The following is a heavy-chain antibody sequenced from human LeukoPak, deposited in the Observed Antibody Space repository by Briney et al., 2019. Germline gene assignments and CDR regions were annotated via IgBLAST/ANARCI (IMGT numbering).Heavy chain of an antibody. V-gene: IGHV3-21*06. Sequence: GGSLRLSCAASGFTFSSYSMNWVRQAPGKGLEWVSSISSSSTYVYYADSMRGRFTISRDDAKNSLYLQMNSLGAEDTAVYYCARGVSGRYYDFDYWGQGTLVTVSS. J-gene: IGHJ4*02. CDR1: GFTFSSYS. D-gene: IGHD1-26*01. CDR3: ARGVSGRYYDFDY. CDR2: ISSSSTYV.